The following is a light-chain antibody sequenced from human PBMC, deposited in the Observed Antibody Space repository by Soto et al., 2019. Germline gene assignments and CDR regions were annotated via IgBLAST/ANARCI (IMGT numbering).Light chain of an antibody. Sequence: DIQLTQSPSSLSASVGDRVTITCRASQSIHPSLNWFQVQPGKAPKMLIFSVSSLQSGVPGRFSGSGSGADFSLTISSLQPEDFATYYCQQTFSKIVTFGGGTRVEI. V-gene: IGKV1-39*01. CDR2: SVS. CDR1: QSIHPS. CDR3: QQTFSKIVT. J-gene: IGKJ4*01.